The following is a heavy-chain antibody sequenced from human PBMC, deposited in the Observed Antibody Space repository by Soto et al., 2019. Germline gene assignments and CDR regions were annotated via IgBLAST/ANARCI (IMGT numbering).Heavy chain of an antibody. Sequence: GGSLRLSRAASGFTFSSYWMSWVRQAPGKGPEWVANIKQDGSEKYYVDSVKGRFTISRDNAKNSLYLQMNSLRAEDTAVYYCARDVRFLEWFVWGQGTTVTVSS. CDR2: IKQDGSEK. V-gene: IGHV3-7*03. J-gene: IGHJ6*02. D-gene: IGHD3-3*01. CDR1: GFTFSSYW. CDR3: ARDVRFLEWFV.